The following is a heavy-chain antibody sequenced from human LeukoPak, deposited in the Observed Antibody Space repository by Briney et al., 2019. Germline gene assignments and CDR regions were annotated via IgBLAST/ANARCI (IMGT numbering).Heavy chain of an antibody. CDR1: GFGLSVLS. D-gene: IGHD3-10*01. CDR3: STDSGRSYFYFDF. Sequence: ASVKVSCKISGFGLSVLSIHWMRQAPGKGLEWVGGIRPETGEPIFAQKFLGRVTITEDTFTDTGYLELRGLTSEDTAVYYCSTDSGRSYFYFDFWGQGTLVTVSS. J-gene: IGHJ4*02. V-gene: IGHV1-24*01. CDR2: IRPETGEP.